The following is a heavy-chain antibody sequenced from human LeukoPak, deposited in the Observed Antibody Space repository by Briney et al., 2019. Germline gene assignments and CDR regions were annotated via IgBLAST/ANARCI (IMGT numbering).Heavy chain of an antibody. J-gene: IGHJ5*02. CDR3: ARDRNYGSGSYGFDP. V-gene: IGHV3-23*01. Sequence: PGGSLRLSCAASGFTFSSYAMSWVRQAPGKGLEWVSAISGSGGSTYYADSVKGRFTISRDNSKNTLYLQMNSLRAEDTAVYYCARDRNYGSGSYGFDPWGQGTLVTVSS. CDR2: ISGSGGST. CDR1: GFTFSSYA. D-gene: IGHD3-10*01.